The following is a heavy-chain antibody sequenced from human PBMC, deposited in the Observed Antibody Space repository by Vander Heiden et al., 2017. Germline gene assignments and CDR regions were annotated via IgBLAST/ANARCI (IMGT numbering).Heavy chain of an antibody. CDR1: GFTVSSNY. CDR3: ARDFSHCTNGVCENYYYYGMGV. V-gene: IGHV3-53*01. J-gene: IGHJ6*02. CDR2: IYSGGST. Sequence: EVQLVESGGGLIQPGGSLRLSCAASGFTVSSNYMRWVRQAPGKGLEWVSVIYSGGSTYYADSVKGRFTISRDNSKNTLYLQMNSLRAEDTAVYYCARDFSHCTNGVCENYYYYGMGVWGQGTTVTVSS. D-gene: IGHD2-8*01.